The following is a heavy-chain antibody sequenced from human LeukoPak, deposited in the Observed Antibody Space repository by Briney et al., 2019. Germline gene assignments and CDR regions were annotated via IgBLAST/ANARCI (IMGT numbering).Heavy chain of an antibody. CDR1: GGSISGYY. V-gene: IGHV4-59*08. CDR2: IYYSGST. CDR3: ARGWELLDAFDI. D-gene: IGHD1-26*01. J-gene: IGHJ3*02. Sequence: SETLSLTCTVSGGSISGYYWSWIRQPPGKGLEWIGYIYYSGSTNYSPSLKSRVTISVDTSKNQFSLKLSSVTAADTSVYYCARGWELLDAFDIWGQGTMVTVSS.